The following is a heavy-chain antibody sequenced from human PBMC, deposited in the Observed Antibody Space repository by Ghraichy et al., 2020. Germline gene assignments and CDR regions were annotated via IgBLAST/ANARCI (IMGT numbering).Heavy chain of an antibody. Sequence: GGSLRLSCAASGFTFSTYGMHWVRQAPGKGLEWVAVISYDGSNKYYADSVKGRFTISRDNSKNTLYLQINSLRAEDTAVYYCAKQVIAAAGPFDYWGQGTLVTVSS. D-gene: IGHD6-13*01. CDR2: ISYDGSNK. J-gene: IGHJ4*02. V-gene: IGHV3-30*18. CDR3: AKQVIAAAGPFDY. CDR1: GFTFSTYG.